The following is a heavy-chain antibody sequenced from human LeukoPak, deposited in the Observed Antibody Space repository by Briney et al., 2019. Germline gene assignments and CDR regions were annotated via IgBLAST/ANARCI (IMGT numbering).Heavy chain of an antibody. CDR1: GFTFSPYT. CDR3: AKGTTGT. D-gene: IGHD2-8*02. CDR2: ISRDGNTI. V-gene: IGHV3-48*01. Sequence: PGGSLRLSCAATGFTFSPYTMNWFRQPPGKGLEWVSYISRDGNTIYYADSVKGRFTISRDIAKKSLSLQMDSLRVEDTAMYYCAKGTTGTWGQGTLVTVSS. J-gene: IGHJ5*02.